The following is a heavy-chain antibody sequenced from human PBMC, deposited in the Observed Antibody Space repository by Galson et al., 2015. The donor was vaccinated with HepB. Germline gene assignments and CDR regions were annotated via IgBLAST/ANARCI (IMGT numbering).Heavy chain of an antibody. J-gene: IGHJ3*02. V-gene: IGHV1-18*01. CDR1: GSTFTSYG. D-gene: IGHD1-1*01. CDR3: ARATRGNWNDAAFAFDI. CDR2: ISAYNGNT. Sequence: SVTVSCKASGSTFTSYGISWVRQAPGQGLEWMGWISAYNGNTNYAQKLQGRVTMTTDTSTSTAYMELRSLRSDDTAVYYCARATRGNWNDAAFAFDIWGQGTMVTVSS.